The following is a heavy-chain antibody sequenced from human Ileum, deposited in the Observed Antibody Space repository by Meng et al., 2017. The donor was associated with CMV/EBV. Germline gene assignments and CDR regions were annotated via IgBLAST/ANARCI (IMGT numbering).Heavy chain of an antibody. CDR1: GLPFDDYS. J-gene: IGHJ4*02. V-gene: IGHV3-43*01. CDR3: ARDGH. Sequence: VALVQSGGSVDRLGGSLRLSCAALGLPFDDYSMHWVRQRPGKGLEWISIINWDGTNTDYADSVRGRFTISRGNSRNSLYLEMNSLRTEDTAFYFCARDGHWGQGTLVTVSS. CDR2: INWDGTNT.